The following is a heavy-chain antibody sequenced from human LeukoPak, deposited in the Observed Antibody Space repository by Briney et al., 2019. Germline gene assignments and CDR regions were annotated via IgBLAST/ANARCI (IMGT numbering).Heavy chain of an antibody. J-gene: IGHJ4*02. V-gene: IGHV3-30*02. CDR3: ATEGFYPGIAVAGPGYYFDY. Sequence: GGSLRLSCAASGFTFSSYGMHWVRQAPGKGLEWVAFIRYDGSNKYYADSVKGRFTISRDNSKNTLYLQMNSLRAEDTAVYYCATEGFYPGIAVAGPGYYFDYWGQGTLVTVSS. D-gene: IGHD6-19*01. CDR1: GFTFSSYG. CDR2: IRYDGSNK.